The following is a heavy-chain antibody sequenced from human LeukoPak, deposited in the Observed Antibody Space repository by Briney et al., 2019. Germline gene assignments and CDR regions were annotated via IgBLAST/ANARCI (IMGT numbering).Heavy chain of an antibody. CDR1: GFTFSSYA. CDR3: AKGGGWLQSRLFDY. CDR2: ISSNGGST. J-gene: IGHJ4*02. D-gene: IGHD5-24*01. V-gene: IGHV3-64*01. Sequence: GGSLRLSCAASGFTFSSYAMHWVRQSPGKGLEYVSAISSNGGSTYYANSVKGRFTISRDNSKNTLYLQMNSLRAEDTAVYYCAKGGGWLQSRLFDYWGQGTLVTVSS.